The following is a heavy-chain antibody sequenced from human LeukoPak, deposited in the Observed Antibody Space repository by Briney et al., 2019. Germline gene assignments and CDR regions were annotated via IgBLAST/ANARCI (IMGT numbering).Heavy chain of an antibody. D-gene: IGHD6-13*01. J-gene: IGHJ5*02. V-gene: IGHV3-64*01. CDR2: ISSNGGST. CDR1: GYTFTGYY. CDR3: ARSDSSSWYKEFWFDP. Sequence: KLSCKTSGYTFTGYYMHWVRQAPGKGLEYVSAISSNGGSTYYANSVKGRFTISRDNSKNTLYLQMGSLRAEDMAVYYCARSDSSSWYKEFWFDPWGQGTLVTVSS.